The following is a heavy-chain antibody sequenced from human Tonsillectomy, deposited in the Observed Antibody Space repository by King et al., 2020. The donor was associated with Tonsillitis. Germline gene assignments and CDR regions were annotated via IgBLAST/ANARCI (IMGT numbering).Heavy chain of an antibody. CDR3: AKDTSSGWSPNWYFDL. CDR1: GFTFSSYA. D-gene: IGHD6-19*01. J-gene: IGHJ2*01. CDR2: ISGSVGGT. V-gene: IGHV3-23*04. Sequence: VQLVESGGGLVQPGGSLRLSCAASGFTFSSYAMSWVRQAPGKRLEWVSLISGSVGGTYYADSVKGRFTISRDNSKNMLYLQMNSLRVEDTAVYYCAKDTSSGWSPNWYFDLWGRGTLVTVSS.